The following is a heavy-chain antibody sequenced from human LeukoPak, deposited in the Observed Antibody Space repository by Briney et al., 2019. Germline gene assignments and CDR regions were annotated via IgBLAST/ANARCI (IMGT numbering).Heavy chain of an antibody. CDR3: ARYPYSGISGWQAFDY. CDR1: GGSISSSSYY. J-gene: IGHJ4*02. CDR2: IPYSGNA. Sequence: SETLSLTCTVSGGSISSSSYYWGWIRPPPGQGREWIGTIPYSGNAYYSPSLKSRVTISVDTSKNQFSLKVSSVTAADTAVYYCARYPYSGISGWQAFDYWGQGTLVTVSS. D-gene: IGHD6-19*01. V-gene: IGHV4-39*01.